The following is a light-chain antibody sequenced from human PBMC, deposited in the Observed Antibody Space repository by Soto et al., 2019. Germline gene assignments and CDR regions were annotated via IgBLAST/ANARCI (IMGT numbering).Light chain of an antibody. CDR3: SSYAGSNTWV. CDR2: EVT. V-gene: IGLV2-8*01. Sequence: QSALTQPPSASGSPGQSVTISCTGTSSDVGGYNYVSWYQQHLGKAPKLMIYEVTKRPSGVPDRFSGSKSGNTASLTVSGLQAEDEDDYYCSSYAGSNTWVFGGGTKLTVL. CDR1: SSDVGGYNY. J-gene: IGLJ3*02.